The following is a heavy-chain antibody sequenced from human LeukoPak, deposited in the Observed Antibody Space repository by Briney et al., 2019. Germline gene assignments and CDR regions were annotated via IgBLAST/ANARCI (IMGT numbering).Heavy chain of an antibody. Sequence: GGSLRLSCAASGFSFRSYPMSWVRQAPGKGLEWVSTISGSDGSTYYADSVKGRFTTSRDNSKNTLYLQMNSLRAEDTAVYYCAREYSSSFGHAFDIWGQGTMVTVSS. J-gene: IGHJ3*02. V-gene: IGHV3-23*01. CDR3: AREYSSSFGHAFDI. D-gene: IGHD6-13*01. CDR1: GFSFRSYP. CDR2: ISGSDGST.